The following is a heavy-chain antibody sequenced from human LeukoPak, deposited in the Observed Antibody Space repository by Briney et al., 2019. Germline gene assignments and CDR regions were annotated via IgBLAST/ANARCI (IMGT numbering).Heavy chain of an antibody. Sequence: SETLSLTCAVYGGSFSGYYWSWIRQPPGKGLEWIGEINHSGSTNYNPSLKSRVTISVDTSKNQFSLKLSSVTAADTAVYYCARGRGRYYGSGSSTGWFDPWGQGTLATVSS. CDR1: GGSFSGYY. V-gene: IGHV4-34*01. CDR3: ARGRGRYYGSGSSTGWFDP. J-gene: IGHJ5*02. CDR2: INHSGST. D-gene: IGHD3-10*01.